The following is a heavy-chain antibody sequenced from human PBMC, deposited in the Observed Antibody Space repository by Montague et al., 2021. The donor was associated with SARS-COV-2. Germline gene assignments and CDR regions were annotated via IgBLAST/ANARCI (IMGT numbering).Heavy chain of an antibody. J-gene: IGHJ4*02. CDR2: TSWDGCVN. Sequence: SLRLSCAASGFSFDDFAMHWVRQAPGKGLEWVSSTSWDGCVNGYADSVKGRFTISRDNARYSLYHHMNSLRPDDTAFYYCAKGRHGSETYYSDSWGQGTLVTVSS. CDR3: AKGRHGSETYYSDS. CDR1: GFSFDDFA. D-gene: IGHD3-10*01. V-gene: IGHV3-9*01.